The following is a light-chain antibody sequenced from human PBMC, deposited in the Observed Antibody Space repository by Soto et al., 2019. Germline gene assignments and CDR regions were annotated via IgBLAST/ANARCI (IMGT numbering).Light chain of an antibody. V-gene: IGKV3-20*01. Sequence: EIVLTQSPGTLSLSPGERATLSCRASQSVSSSYLAWYQQKPGQAPRLLIYGASSRATGIPDRFSGSESGTDFTLTISRLEPADFAVYYCQQYGSSPLTFGGGTQVEIK. CDR1: QSVSSSY. CDR2: GAS. CDR3: QQYGSSPLT. J-gene: IGKJ4*01.